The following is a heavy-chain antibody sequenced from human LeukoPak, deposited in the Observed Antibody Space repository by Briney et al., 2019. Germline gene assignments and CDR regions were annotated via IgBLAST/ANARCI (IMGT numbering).Heavy chain of an antibody. Sequence: PGGSLRLSCSVSGFTFSTYVMHWVRQAPGKGLEYVSAISSNGDNTYYADSVEGRFTISRDNSKNTLYLQMSSLRADDTAVYYCVRGTGYWGQGTLVTVSS. CDR1: GFTFSTYV. V-gene: IGHV3-64D*06. J-gene: IGHJ4*02. CDR2: ISSNGDNT. CDR3: VRGTGY.